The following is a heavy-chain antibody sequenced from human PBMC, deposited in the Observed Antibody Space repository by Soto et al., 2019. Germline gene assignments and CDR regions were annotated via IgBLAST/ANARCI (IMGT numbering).Heavy chain of an antibody. CDR3: ARVTRFPGAAAGAVAFDI. V-gene: IGHV3-30-3*01. CDR1: GFTFSSYA. J-gene: IGHJ3*02. Sequence: QVQLVESGGGVVQPGRSLRLSCAASGFTFSSYAMHWVRQAPGKGLEWVAVISYDGSNKYYADSVKGRFTISRDNSKNTLYLQMNSLRADDTAVYYCARVTRFPGAAAGAVAFDIWGQGTMVTVSS. D-gene: IGHD6-13*01. CDR2: ISYDGSNK.